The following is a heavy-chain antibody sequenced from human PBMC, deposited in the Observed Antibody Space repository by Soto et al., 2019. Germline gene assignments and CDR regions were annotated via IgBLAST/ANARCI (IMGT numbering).Heavy chain of an antibody. CDR1: GYTFTDYY. Sequence: QVQLVQSGAEVKKPGASVKVSCKASGYTFTDYYIHWVRQAPGQGLQWLGWIHPTNSGTRYARSFQGRVTVTRDTSISTAYMELSSLRSCDTAVYYCARGITSRLVFYYYYMDVWGLGTTGTVSS. CDR2: IHPTNSGT. J-gene: IGHJ6*02. CDR3: ARGITSRLVFYYYYMDV. V-gene: IGHV1-2*02.